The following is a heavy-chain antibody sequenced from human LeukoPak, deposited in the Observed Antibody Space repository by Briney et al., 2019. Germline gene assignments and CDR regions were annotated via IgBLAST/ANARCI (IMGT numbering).Heavy chain of an antibody. CDR3: AKDPGTRPSGSYYRY. J-gene: IGHJ4*02. V-gene: IGHV3-23*01. D-gene: IGHD1-26*01. Sequence: PGGSLRLSCAASGFTFSSYAMSWVRQAPGKGLEWVSAISGSGGSTHYADSVKGRFTISRDNSKNTLYLQMNSLRAEVTAVYYCAKDPGTRPSGSYYRYWGQGTLVTVSS. CDR2: ISGSGGST. CDR1: GFTFSSYA.